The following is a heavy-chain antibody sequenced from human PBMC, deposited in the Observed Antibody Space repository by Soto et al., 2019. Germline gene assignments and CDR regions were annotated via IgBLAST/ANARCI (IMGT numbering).Heavy chain of an antibody. CDR1: GFTFSSYW. J-gene: IGHJ6*03. CDR2: IKQDGSEK. V-gene: IGHV3-7*03. D-gene: IGHD6-13*01. Sequence: GGSLRLSCAASGFTFSSYWMSWVRQAPGKGLEWVANIKQDGSEKYYVDSVKGRFTISRDNAKNSLYLQMNSLRAEDTAVYYCARELVSSAAAGTEINYYMDVWGKGTTVTVSS. CDR3: ARELVSSAAAGTEINYYMDV.